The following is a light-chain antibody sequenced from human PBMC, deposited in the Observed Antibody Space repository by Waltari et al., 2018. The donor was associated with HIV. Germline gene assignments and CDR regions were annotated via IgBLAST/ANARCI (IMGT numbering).Light chain of an antibody. Sequence: SALTQPASVSGSPAQSLPISCLRASSDIGRFDYVSWYQQHPDKAPKLILYDVTYRPSGVSGRFSGSRSGSMASLTISGLQPEDEADYFCCSYSDSGTILFGGGTRVTVL. CDR2: DVT. CDR3: CSYSDSGTIL. J-gene: IGLJ2*01. CDR1: SSDIGRFDY. V-gene: IGLV2-14*03.